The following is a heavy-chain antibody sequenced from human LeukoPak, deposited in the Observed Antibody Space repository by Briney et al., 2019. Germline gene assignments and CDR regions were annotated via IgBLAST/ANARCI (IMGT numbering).Heavy chain of an antibody. J-gene: IGHJ6*02. D-gene: IGHD2-2*01. V-gene: IGHV4-59*01. CDR3: ARDQGSYCRGTTCYDGGMDV. CDR1: GGSISSYY. CDR2: IYYSGST. Sequence: PSETLSLTCTVSGGSISSYYWSWIRQPPGKGLEWIGYIYYSGSTNYNPSLKSRVTIPVDTSKNQFSLKLSSVTAADTAVYYCARDQGSYCRGTTCYDGGMDVWGQGTTVAVSS.